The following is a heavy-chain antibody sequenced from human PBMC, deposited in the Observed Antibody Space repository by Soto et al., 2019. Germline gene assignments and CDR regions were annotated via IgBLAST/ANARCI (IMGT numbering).Heavy chain of an antibody. D-gene: IGHD2-2*01. V-gene: IGHV3-48*01. J-gene: IGHJ6*03. CDR1: GFTFSSYS. CDR3: AICVVVVPAAMDFYMDV. CDR2: ISSSSTI. Sequence: PGGSLRVSCAAAGFTFSSYSMNWVRQAPGKGLEWVSYISSSSTIYYADSVKGRFTISRDNAKNSLYLQMNSLRAEDTAVYYCAICVVVVPAAMDFYMDVWGKGTTVTVS.